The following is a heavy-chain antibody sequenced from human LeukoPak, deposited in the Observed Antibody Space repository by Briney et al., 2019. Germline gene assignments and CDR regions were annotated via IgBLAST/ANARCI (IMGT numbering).Heavy chain of an antibody. CDR2: IYPNSGGT. J-gene: IGHJ4*02. D-gene: IGHD3-22*01. V-gene: IGHV1-2*02. Sequence: ASVKVSCKASGYTFTGYYIHWVRQAPGQGLEWMGWIYPNSGGTHYAPKFQGRVTMTRDTSISIAYMELNRLRSDDTAVYYCARDRYGSGYYYEYWGQGSLVTVSS. CDR1: GYTFTGYY. CDR3: ARDRYGSGYYYEY.